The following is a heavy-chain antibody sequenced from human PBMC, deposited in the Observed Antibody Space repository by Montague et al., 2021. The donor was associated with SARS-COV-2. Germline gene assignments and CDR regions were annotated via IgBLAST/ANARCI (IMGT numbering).Heavy chain of an antibody. CDR3: ARDPLDYGLWSSGSYYNAYYYYGMDV. V-gene: IGHV3-21*01. Sequence: SLRLSCAASGFTFSSYSMNWVRQAPGKGLEWVSSISSSSSYIYYADSVKGRFTISRDNAKNSLYLQMNSLRAEDTAVYYCARDPLDYGLWSSGSYYNAYYYYGMDVWGQGTTVTASS. CDR1: GFTFSSYS. D-gene: IGHD3-10*01. CDR2: ISSSSSYI. J-gene: IGHJ6*02.